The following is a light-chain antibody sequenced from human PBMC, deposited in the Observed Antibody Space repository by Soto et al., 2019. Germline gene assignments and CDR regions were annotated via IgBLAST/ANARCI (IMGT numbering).Light chain of an antibody. CDR1: QSISSY. CDR2: DAS. V-gene: IGKV3-11*01. CDR3: HQRSPLPFT. Sequence: EIVLTQSPATLSLSPGETATLSCRASQSISSYLDWYQQKPDQAPRLLIYDASNRATGIPARLSGSGSGTDFTLTISSLEPEDFAVYYCHQRSPLPFTFGPGTKVDIK. J-gene: IGKJ3*01.